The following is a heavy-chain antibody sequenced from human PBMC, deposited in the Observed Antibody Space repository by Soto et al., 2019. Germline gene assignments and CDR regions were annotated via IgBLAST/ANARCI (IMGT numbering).Heavy chain of an antibody. CDR3: ARANWYYEY. V-gene: IGHV4-59*11. Sequence: QVHLQESGPGLVKPSETLSLTCSVSGGSINNHYWSWIRQPPGKGLEWIGYVYYTGSTNYNPSLKTLITMSADTSKNQCSLNLTSPTAADTAIYYCARANWYYEYWGQGTLVTVSA. D-gene: IGHD7-27*01. CDR2: VYYTGST. J-gene: IGHJ4*02. CDR1: GGSINNHY.